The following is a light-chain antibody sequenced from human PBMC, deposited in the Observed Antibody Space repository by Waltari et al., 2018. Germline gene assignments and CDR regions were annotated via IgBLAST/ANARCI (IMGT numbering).Light chain of an antibody. CDR3: CSYAGGTAYV. CDR1: SSDLGTYNF. CDR2: EAT. V-gene: IGLV2-23*01. Sequence: SALTQPASVSGSPGQSITISCTCPSSDLGTYNFVSWYQEYPGKAPKLIIYEATKRPSGVSDHFSASKSGNTASLTISGLQADDEADYSCCSYAGGTAYVFGTGTRVTVL. J-gene: IGLJ1*01.